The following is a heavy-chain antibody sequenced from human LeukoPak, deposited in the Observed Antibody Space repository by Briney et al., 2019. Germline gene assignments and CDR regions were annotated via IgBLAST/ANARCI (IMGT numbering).Heavy chain of an antibody. CDR2: TYYRSKWYN. D-gene: IGHD3-3*01. CDR3: ARMTYYDFWSGYPRGYYFDC. Sequence: SQTLSLTCAISGDSVSSNNAAWNWIRQSPSRGLEWLGRTYYRSKWYNDYAVSVKSRITINPDTSKNQFSLQLNSVTPEDTAVYYCARMTYYDFWSGYPRGYYFDCWGQGTLVTVSS. V-gene: IGHV6-1*01. CDR1: GDSVSSNNAA. J-gene: IGHJ4*02.